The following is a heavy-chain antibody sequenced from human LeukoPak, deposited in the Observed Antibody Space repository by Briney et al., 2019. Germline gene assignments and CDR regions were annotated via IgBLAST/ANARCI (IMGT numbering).Heavy chain of an antibody. CDR2: IYPSGGA. D-gene: IGHD3-22*01. V-gene: IGHV4-4*07. CDR3: ARGYYYDGFDY. Sequence: SETLSLTCTVSGGSISGYYWSWIRQPAEKGLEWIGRIYPSGGANYNPSLKSRVTMSVDTSKNQFSLKLSSVTAADTAVYYCARGYYYDGFDYWGQGTLVTVSS. CDR1: GGSISGYY. J-gene: IGHJ4*02.